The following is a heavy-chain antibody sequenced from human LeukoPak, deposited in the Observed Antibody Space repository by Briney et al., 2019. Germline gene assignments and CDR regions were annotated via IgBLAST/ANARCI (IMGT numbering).Heavy chain of an antibody. D-gene: IGHD5-18*01. CDR2: IYYSGST. CDR3: ARDGGYSYGYQS. J-gene: IGHJ5*02. CDR1: GGSVSSGSYY. Sequence: SETLSLTCTVSGGSVSSGSYYWSWIRQPPGKGLEWIGYIYYSGSTNYNPSLKSRVTISLDTSKDQFSLNLSSVTAADTAVYYCARDGGYSYGYQSWGQGTLVTVSS. V-gene: IGHV4-61*01.